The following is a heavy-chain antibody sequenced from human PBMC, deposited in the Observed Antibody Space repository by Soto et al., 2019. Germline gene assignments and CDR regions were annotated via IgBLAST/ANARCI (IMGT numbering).Heavy chain of an antibody. V-gene: IGHV1-69*08. CDR1: GGTFSSYT. J-gene: IGHJ6*02. CDR2: IIPILGIA. D-gene: IGHD6-13*01. CDR3: AREGSSWQDTLYYYYSGMDV. Sequence: QVQLVQSGAEVKKPGSSVKVSCKASGGTFSSYTISWVRQAPGQGLEWMGRIIPILGIANYAQKFQGRVTITADKSTSTAYMELISLRSEDTAVYYCAREGSSWQDTLYYYYSGMDVWGQGTTVTVSS.